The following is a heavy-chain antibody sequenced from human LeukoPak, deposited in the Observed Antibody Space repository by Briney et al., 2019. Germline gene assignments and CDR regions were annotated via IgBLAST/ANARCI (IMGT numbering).Heavy chain of an antibody. CDR1: GGSISSSSYC. D-gene: IGHD4-17*01. J-gene: IGHJ4*02. CDR3: ARRRGGYGEGEFDY. CDR2: IYYSGST. Sequence: PSETLSLTCTVSGGSISSSSYCWGWIRQPPGKGLEWIGSIYYSGSTYYNPSLKSRVTMSVDTSKNQFSLNLSSVTAADTAVYYCARRRGGYGEGEFDYWGQGTLVTVSA. V-gene: IGHV4-39*07.